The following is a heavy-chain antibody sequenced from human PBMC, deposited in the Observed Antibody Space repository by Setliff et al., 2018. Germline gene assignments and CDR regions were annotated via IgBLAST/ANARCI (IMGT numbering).Heavy chain of an antibody. CDR3: ATQTAAYYFDY. CDR1: GYTFTDYY. V-gene: IGHV1-2*02. D-gene: IGHD6-13*01. CDR2: INPDTGYS. J-gene: IGHJ4*02. Sequence: GASVKVSCKASGYTFTDYYMHWVQQAPGKGLEWMGWINPDTGYSKYAQKFQGRVTLTRDTSLTTAYMELRSLTSDDTAVYYCATQTAAYYFDYWGQGALVTVSS.